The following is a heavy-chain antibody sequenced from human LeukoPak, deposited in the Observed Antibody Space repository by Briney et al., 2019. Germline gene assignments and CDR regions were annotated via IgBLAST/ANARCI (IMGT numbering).Heavy chain of an antibody. CDR3: ANTPGYYGSGSYSLRGPYFDY. D-gene: IGHD3-10*01. Sequence: VGSLRLSCAASVFTFSSYTMSCVRQAPGKRLECVSAISGSGGSTYYADSVKGRFTISRDNSKNTLYLQMNSLRAEDTAVSYCANTPGYYGSGSYSLRGPYFDYWGQGTLVTVSS. CDR2: ISGSGGST. J-gene: IGHJ4*02. V-gene: IGHV3-23*01. CDR1: VFTFSSYT.